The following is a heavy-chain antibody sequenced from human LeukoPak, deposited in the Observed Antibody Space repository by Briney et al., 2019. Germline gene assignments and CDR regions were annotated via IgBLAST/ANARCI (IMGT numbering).Heavy chain of an antibody. Sequence: ASVKVSCKASGYTFTSYDINWVRQATGQGLEWMGWMNPNSGNTGYAQKFQGRVTMTRNTSISTAYMELSSLRSEDTAVYYCARADYYDSSGYYSGYYFDYWGQGTLVTVSS. J-gene: IGHJ4*02. CDR2: MNPNSGNT. CDR3: ARADYYDSSGYYSGYYFDY. CDR1: GYTFTSYD. V-gene: IGHV1-8*01. D-gene: IGHD3-22*01.